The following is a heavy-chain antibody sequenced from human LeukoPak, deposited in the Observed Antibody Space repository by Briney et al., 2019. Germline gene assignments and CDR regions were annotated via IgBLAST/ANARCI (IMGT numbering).Heavy chain of an antibody. V-gene: IGHV3-64*01. CDR1: GYMFAGYY. D-gene: IGHD6-6*01. Sequence: GASVKVSCKASGYMFAGYYMHWVRQAPGKGLEYVSTISDNGGSTFYANSVKGRFTISRDNSKNTLYLQMGSLGPEDMAVYYCARALIAARPDSLFDYWGQGTLVTVSS. J-gene: IGHJ4*02. CDR3: ARALIAARPDSLFDY. CDR2: ISDNGGST.